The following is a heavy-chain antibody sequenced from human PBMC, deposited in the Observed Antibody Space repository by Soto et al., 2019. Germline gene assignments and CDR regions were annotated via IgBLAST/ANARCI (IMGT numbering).Heavy chain of an antibody. D-gene: IGHD3-9*01. Sequence: ASVKVSCKASGGTFSSYAISWVRQAPGQGLEWMGGIIPIFGTANYAQKFQGRVTITADESTSTAYMELSSLRSEDTAVYYCARELRGYYDILTGYPSDSYYYGMDVWGQGTTVTVSS. CDR2: IIPIFGTA. J-gene: IGHJ6*02. CDR1: GGTFSSYA. V-gene: IGHV1-69*13. CDR3: ARELRGYYDILTGYPSDSYYYGMDV.